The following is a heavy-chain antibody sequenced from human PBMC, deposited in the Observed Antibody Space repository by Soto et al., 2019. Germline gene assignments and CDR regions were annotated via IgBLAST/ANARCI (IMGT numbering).Heavy chain of an antibody. CDR1: GLTFSNYW. D-gene: IGHD6-19*01. Sequence: EVQLVESGGGLVQPGGSLRLSCAASGLTFSNYWMSGVRQAPGKGLEWVASINQDGTLKYYVDSVKGRFTISRDHAQNSFFLQMISLRAEDTAVYYCARWQSSGWYLDIWGQGTLLSVSS. CDR3: ARWQSSGWYLDI. V-gene: IGHV3-7*03. CDR2: INQDGTLK. J-gene: IGHJ4*02.